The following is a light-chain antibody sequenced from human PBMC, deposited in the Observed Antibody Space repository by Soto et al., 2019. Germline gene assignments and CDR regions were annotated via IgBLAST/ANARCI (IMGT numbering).Light chain of an antibody. Sequence: QSVLTQPASVSGSPGQSITISCTGTSSDIGGYNFVSWYQQHPGKAPKLMFYDVTNRPSGVSNRFSGSKSGNTASLTISGLQAEDEAVYYCSSYTSNNTVVFGGGTKLTVL. CDR2: DVT. CDR1: SSDIGGYNF. J-gene: IGLJ2*01. CDR3: SSYTSNNTVV. V-gene: IGLV2-14*03.